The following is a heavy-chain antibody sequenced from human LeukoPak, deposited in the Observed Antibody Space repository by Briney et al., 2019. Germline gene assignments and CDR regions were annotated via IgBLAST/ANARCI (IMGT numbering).Heavy chain of an antibody. CDR2: ISSSSSYI. CDR1: GFTFSSYS. CDR3: ARLYWGSYRFLDY. Sequence: PGGSLRLSCAASGFTFSSYSMNWVRQAPGKGLEWVSSISSSSSYIYYADSVKGRFTISRDNAKNSLYLQMNSLRAEDTAVYYCARLYWGSYRFLDYWGQGTLVTVSS. J-gene: IGHJ4*02. D-gene: IGHD3-16*02. V-gene: IGHV3-21*01.